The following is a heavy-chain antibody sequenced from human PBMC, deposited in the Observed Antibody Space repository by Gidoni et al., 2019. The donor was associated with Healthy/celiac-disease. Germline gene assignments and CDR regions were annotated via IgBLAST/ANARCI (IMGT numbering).Heavy chain of an antibody. CDR3: ARVTPGPRSSSANFDY. CDR2: INHSGST. J-gene: IGHJ4*02. Sequence: GLEWIGEINHSGSTNYNPSLKSRVTISVDTSKNQFSLKLSSVTAADTAVYYCARVTPGPRSSSANFDYWGQGTLVTVSS. D-gene: IGHD6-13*01. V-gene: IGHV4-34*01.